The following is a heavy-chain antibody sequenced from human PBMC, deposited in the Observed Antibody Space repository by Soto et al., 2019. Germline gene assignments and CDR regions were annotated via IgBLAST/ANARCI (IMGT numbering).Heavy chain of an antibody. CDR3: ARDMITFGGVIVIASGLFDY. Sequence: GASVKVSCKASGYTFTSYGISWVRQAPGQGLEWMGWISAYNGNTNYAQKLQGRVTMTTDTSTSTAYMELRSLRSDDTAVYYCARDMITFGGVIVIASGLFDYWGQGTLVTVSS. D-gene: IGHD3-16*02. CDR2: ISAYNGNT. CDR1: GYTFTSYG. V-gene: IGHV1-18*01. J-gene: IGHJ4*02.